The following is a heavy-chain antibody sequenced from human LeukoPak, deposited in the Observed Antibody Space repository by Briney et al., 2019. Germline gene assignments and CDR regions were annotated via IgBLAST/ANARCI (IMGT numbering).Heavy chain of an antibody. J-gene: IGHJ6*03. CDR2: IYTSGST. CDR3: PRDLEDIVVVPAAYYYYYMDV. CDR1: GGSISSYY. D-gene: IGHD2-2*01. Sequence: SETLSLTCTVSGGSISSYYWSWIRQPAGKGLEWIGRIYTSGSTNYDPSLKSRVTMSVDTSKNQFSLKLSSVTAADTAVYYCPRDLEDIVVVPAAYYYYYMDVWGKGTTVTVSS. V-gene: IGHV4-4*07.